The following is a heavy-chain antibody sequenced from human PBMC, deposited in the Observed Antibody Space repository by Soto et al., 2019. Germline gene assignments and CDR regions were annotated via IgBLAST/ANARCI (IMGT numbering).Heavy chain of an antibody. Sequence: QVQLVESGGGVVQPERSLRLSCVASRFTFSDYGMHWVRQAPGKGLECVAVIWPDGLKKDYVDSVKGRFTVSRDNAKNTLYLQMNSLRVEDTATYCCATDRGADAPIDFWGQGTLVTGAS. CDR1: RFTFSDYG. V-gene: IGHV3-33*01. CDR2: IWPDGLKK. J-gene: IGHJ4*02. CDR3: ATDRGADAPIDF.